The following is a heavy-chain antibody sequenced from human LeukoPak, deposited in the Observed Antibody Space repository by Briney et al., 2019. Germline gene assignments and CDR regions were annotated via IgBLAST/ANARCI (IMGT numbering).Heavy chain of an antibody. Sequence: GGSLRLSCAASGFTVSSNYMSWVRQAPGKGLEWVSVIYSGGSTYYADSVKGRFTISRDNSKNTLYPQMNSLRAEDTAVYYCARDRSPYYDFWSGYYTAYYGMDVWGQGTTVTVSS. V-gene: IGHV3-66*02. D-gene: IGHD3-3*01. CDR1: GFTVSSNY. J-gene: IGHJ6*02. CDR2: IYSGGST. CDR3: ARDRSPYYDFWSGYYTAYYGMDV.